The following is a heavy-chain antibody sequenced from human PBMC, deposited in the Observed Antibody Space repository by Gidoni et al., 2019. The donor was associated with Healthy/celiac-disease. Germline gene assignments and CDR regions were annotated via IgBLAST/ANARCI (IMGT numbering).Heavy chain of an antibody. V-gene: IGHV3-15*01. CDR1: GITVSNAW. D-gene: IGHD1-1*01. Sequence: EVQLVEYGDVLVKPGGSLSLSCAADGITVSNAWVSWVRQAPGKGLEWVGRIKSKTDGGTTDYAAPVKGRFTISRDYSKNTLYLQMNRLKTEDTAVYYGTTEGGTTGGGYYGMDVWGQGTTVTVSS. J-gene: IGHJ6*02. CDR3: TTEGGTTGGGYYGMDV. CDR2: IKSKTDGGTT.